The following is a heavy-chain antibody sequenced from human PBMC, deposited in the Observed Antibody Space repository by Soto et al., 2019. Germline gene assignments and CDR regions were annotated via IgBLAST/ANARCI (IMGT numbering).Heavy chain of an antibody. CDR2: IWYDGSNK. Sequence: GGSLRLSCAASGFTFSSYGMHLVRQAPGKGLEWVAVIWYDGSNKYYADSVKGRFTISRDNSKNTLYLQMNSLRAEDTAVYYCARATVTICFDYWGQGTLVTVSS. D-gene: IGHD4-17*01. CDR1: GFTFSSYG. J-gene: IGHJ4*02. CDR3: ARATVTICFDY. V-gene: IGHV3-33*01.